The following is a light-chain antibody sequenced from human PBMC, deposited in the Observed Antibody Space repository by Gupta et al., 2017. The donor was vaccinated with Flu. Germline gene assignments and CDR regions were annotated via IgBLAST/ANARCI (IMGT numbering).Light chain of an antibody. CDR3: LQRTNWAFT. CDR1: QSVGSN. Sequence: EIVLTQSPATLSLSPGERAALSCRASQSVGSNLAWYQHKPGQAPRLLIYNASNRATGIPTRFSGSGPGTDFTLTISSLEPEDFAFYYCLQRTNWAFTFGPGTKVDIK. J-gene: IGKJ3*01. V-gene: IGKV3-11*01. CDR2: NAS.